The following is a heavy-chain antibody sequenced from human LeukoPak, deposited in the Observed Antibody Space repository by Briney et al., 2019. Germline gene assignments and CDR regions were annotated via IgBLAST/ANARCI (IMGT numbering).Heavy chain of an antibody. CDR3: ARLLRNIAAAVYYFDY. Sequence: GASLQISRKGSGYSFTSYWIGWVRQMPGKGLEGMGIIYPGDSDTRYSPSFQGQVTISADKSISTAYLQWSSLKASDTAMYYCARLLRNIAAAVYYFDYWGQGTLVTVSS. J-gene: IGHJ4*02. CDR2: IYPGDSDT. V-gene: IGHV5-51*01. D-gene: IGHD6-13*01. CDR1: GYSFTSYW.